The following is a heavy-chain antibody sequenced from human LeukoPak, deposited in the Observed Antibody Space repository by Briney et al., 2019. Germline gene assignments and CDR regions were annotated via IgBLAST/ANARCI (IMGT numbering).Heavy chain of an antibody. CDR2: INPSGGST. D-gene: IGHD2-2*01. CDR1: GYTFTSYY. Sequence: ASVKVSCKASGYTFTSYYMHWVRQAPGQGLEWMGIINPSGGSTSYARKFQGRVTMTRDTSTSTVYMELSSLRSEDTAVYYCARDASRGYQLLLGWFDPWGQGTLVTVSS. CDR3: ARDASRGYQLLLGWFDP. J-gene: IGHJ5*02. V-gene: IGHV1-46*01.